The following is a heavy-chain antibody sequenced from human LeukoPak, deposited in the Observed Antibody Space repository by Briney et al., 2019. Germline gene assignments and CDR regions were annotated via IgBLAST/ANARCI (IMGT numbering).Heavy chain of an antibody. CDR3: ARGTGTSYYYYYMDV. D-gene: IGHD1-1*01. CDR2: IYYSGST. J-gene: IGHJ6*03. CDR1: GGSISSYY. Sequence: PSETLSLTCTVSGGSISSYYWSWIRQPPGKGLEWIGYIYYSGSTNYNPSLKSRATISVDTSKNQFSLKLSSVTAADTAVYYCARGTGTSYYYYYMDVWGKGTTVTVSS. V-gene: IGHV4-59*01.